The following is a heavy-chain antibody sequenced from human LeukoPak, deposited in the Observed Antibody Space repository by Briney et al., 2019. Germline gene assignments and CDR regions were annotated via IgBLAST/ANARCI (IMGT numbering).Heavy chain of an antibody. J-gene: IGHJ4*02. Sequence: PGGSLRLSCADSGFTFSSYAMSWVRQAPGKGLEWVSAISGSGGSTYYADSVKGRFTISRDNSKNTLYLQMNSLRAEDTAVYYCAKDLAWEGIFDYWGQGTLVTVSS. V-gene: IGHV3-23*01. D-gene: IGHD1-26*01. CDR3: AKDLAWEGIFDY. CDR1: GFTFSSYA. CDR2: ISGSGGST.